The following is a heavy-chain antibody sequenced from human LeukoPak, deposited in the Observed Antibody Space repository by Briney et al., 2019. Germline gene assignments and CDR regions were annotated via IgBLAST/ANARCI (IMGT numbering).Heavy chain of an antibody. CDR1: GGSISSSSYY. D-gene: IGHD2-15*01. J-gene: IGHJ3*02. CDR2: IYYSGST. CDR3: ASSVVVAATDAFDI. Sequence: PSETLSLTCTVSGGSISSSSYYWGWIRQPPGKGLEWIGSIYYSGSTYYNPPLKSRVTISVDTSKNQFSLKLSSVTAADTAVYYCASSVVVAATDAFDIWGQGTMVTVSS. V-gene: IGHV4-39*01.